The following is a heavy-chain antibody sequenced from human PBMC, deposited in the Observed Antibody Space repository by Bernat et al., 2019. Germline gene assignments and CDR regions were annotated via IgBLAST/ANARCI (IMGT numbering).Heavy chain of an antibody. D-gene: IGHD3-9*01. Sequence: EVQLVESGGGLVQPGGSLRLSCAASGFTFSSYWMSWVRQAPGKGLEWVANIKQDGSEKFYVDSVKGRFTISRDNAKNSLYLQMNSLRAEDTAVYYCAREGDLYFDWSRLYCLGYWGQGTLVTVSS. J-gene: IGHJ4*02. V-gene: IGHV3-7*01. CDR1: GFTFSSYW. CDR2: IKQDGSEK. CDR3: AREGDLYFDWSRLYCLGY.